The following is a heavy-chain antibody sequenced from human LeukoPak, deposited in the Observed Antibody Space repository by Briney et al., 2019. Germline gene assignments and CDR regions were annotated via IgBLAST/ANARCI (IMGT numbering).Heavy chain of an antibody. Sequence: GASVKVSCKAPGYTFTSYYMHWVRQAPGQGLEWMGIINPSGGSTSYAQKFQGRVTMTRDTSTSTVYMELSSLRSEDTAVYYCARVWGDYNWFDPWGQGTLVTVSS. CDR1: GYTFTSYY. D-gene: IGHD2-21*02. CDR3: ARVWGDYNWFDP. V-gene: IGHV1-46*01. J-gene: IGHJ5*02. CDR2: INPSGGST.